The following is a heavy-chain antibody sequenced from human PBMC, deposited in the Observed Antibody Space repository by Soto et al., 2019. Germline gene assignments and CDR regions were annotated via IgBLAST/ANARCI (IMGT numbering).Heavy chain of an antibody. J-gene: IGHJ4*02. Sequence: GGSLRLSCAASGFTFSSYGMHWVRQAPGKGLEWVAVISYDGSNKYYADSVKGRFTISRDNSKNTLYLQMNSLRAEDTAVYYCAKDNAYYDFWSGLFDYWGQGTLVTVSS. V-gene: IGHV3-30*18. CDR3: AKDNAYYDFWSGLFDY. CDR1: GFTFSSYG. CDR2: ISYDGSNK. D-gene: IGHD3-3*01.